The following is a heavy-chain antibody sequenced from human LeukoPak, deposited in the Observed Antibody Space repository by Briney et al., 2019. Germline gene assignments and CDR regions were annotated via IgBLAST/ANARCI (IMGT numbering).Heavy chain of an antibody. CDR1: GYSFTSYW. D-gene: IGHD1-26*01. V-gene: IGHV5-51*01. CDR3: ARRWSKGAFDI. J-gene: IGHJ3*02. Sequence: GESLKISCKGSGYSFTSYWIGWVRQVPGKGLEWMGIIYPGDSDTRYSPSFQGQVTISAGKSISTAYLQWSSLKASGTAMYYCARRWSKGAFDIWGQGTMVTVSS. CDR2: IYPGDSDT.